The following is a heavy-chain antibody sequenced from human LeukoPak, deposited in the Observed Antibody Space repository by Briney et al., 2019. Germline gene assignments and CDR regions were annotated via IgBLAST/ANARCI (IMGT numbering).Heavy chain of an antibody. CDR2: IIPIFGIA. CDR3: ARDRSSSSHFDY. Sequence: ASVKVSYKASGGNFSSYAISWVRQAPGQGLEWMGRIIPIFGIANYAQKFQGRVTITADKSTSTAYMELSSLRSEDTAVYYCARDRSSSSHFDYWGQGTLVTVSS. CDR1: GGNFSSYA. V-gene: IGHV1-69*04. J-gene: IGHJ4*02. D-gene: IGHD2-2*01.